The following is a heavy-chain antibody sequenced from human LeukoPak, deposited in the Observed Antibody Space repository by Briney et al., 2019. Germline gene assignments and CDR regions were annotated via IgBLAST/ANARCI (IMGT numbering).Heavy chain of an antibody. J-gene: IGHJ5*02. D-gene: IGHD3-22*01. V-gene: IGHV3-7*01. Sequence: GGSLRLSCAASGFTFSSYWMSWVRQAPGKGLEWVANIKQDGSEKYYVDSVKGRFTISRDNAKNSLYLQMNSLRAEDMAVYYCARGERYYYDSSGYLPLSWGQGTLVTVSS. CDR3: ARGERYYYDSSGYLPLS. CDR2: IKQDGSEK. CDR1: GFTFSSYW.